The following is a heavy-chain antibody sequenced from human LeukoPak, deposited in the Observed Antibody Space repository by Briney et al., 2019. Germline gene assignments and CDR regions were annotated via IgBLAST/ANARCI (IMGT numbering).Heavy chain of an antibody. CDR3: TRGEFD. J-gene: IGHJ4*02. CDR2: IRSKANSYAT. Sequence: GGSLRLSCAASGFTFSGSAMHWVRQASGKGLEWVGRIRSKANSYATAYAASVKGRFTISRDDSKNTASLQMNSLKTEDTAVYNCTRGEFDRGQGTLVTVSS. V-gene: IGHV3-73*01. CDR1: GFTFSGSA. D-gene: IGHD3-9*01.